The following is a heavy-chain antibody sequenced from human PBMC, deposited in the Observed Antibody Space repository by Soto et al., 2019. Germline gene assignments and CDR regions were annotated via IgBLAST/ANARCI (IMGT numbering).Heavy chain of an antibody. V-gene: IGHV4-61*01. Sequence: QVQLQESGPGLVKPSETLSLTCTVSGGSVSSGSYYWSWIRQPPGKGLEWIGYIYYSGSTNYNPSLKSPVTISVDTSKNQFSLKLSSVTAADTAVYYCARKSYGVTFDYWGQGTLVTVSS. J-gene: IGHJ4*02. CDR1: GGSVSSGSYY. D-gene: IGHD4-17*01. CDR2: IYYSGST. CDR3: ARKSYGVTFDY.